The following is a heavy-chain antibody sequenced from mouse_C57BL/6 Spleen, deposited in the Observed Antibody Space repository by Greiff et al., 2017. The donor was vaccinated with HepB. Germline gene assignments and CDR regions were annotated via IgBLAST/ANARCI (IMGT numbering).Heavy chain of an antibody. CDR1: GFTFSSYA. CDR3: ARDLRLRYYFDY. D-gene: IGHD2-4*01. Sequence: EVQGVESGGGLVKPGGSLKLSCAASGFTFSSYAMSWVRQTPEKRLEWVATISDGGSYTYYPDNVKGRFTISRDNAKNNLYLQMSHLKSEDTAMYYCARDLRLRYYFDYWGQGTTLTVSS. J-gene: IGHJ2*01. V-gene: IGHV5-4*01. CDR2: ISDGGSYT.